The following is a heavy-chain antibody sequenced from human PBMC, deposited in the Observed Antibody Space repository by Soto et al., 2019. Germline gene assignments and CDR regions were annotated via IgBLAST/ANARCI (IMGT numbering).Heavy chain of an antibody. Sequence: PGGSLRLSCAASGFAFSRFGMHWVRQAPGKGLEWVAVISYDGDKKYYADSVKGRFTISRDNSRSTLDLQMNSLRAEDTAVYYCAKDNLYDLLTASVSYYFDYWGQGTLVTVSS. CDR1: GFAFSRFG. CDR3: AKDNLYDLLTASVSYYFDY. V-gene: IGHV3-30*18. J-gene: IGHJ4*02. D-gene: IGHD3-9*01. CDR2: ISYDGDKK.